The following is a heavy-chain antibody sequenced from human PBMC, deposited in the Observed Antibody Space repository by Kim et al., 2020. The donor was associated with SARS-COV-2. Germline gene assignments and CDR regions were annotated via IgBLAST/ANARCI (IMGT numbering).Heavy chain of an antibody. V-gene: IGHV4-39*01. D-gene: IGHD5-18*01. J-gene: IGHJ2*01. CDR3: ARLGGIHLWLSNWYFD. CDR1: GGSISSSSYY. Sequence: SETLSLTCTVSGGSISSSSYYWGWIRQPPGKGLEWIGSIYYSGSTYYNPSLKSRVTISVDTSKNQFSLKLSSLTAADTAVYYCARLGGIHLWLSNWYFD. CDR2: IYYSGST.